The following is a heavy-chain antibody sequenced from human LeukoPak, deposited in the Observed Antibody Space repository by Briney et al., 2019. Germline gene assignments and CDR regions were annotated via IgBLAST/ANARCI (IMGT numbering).Heavy chain of an antibody. CDR2: IYPGDSDT. D-gene: IGHD5-24*01. CDR3: ARLLDGYNLY. CDR1: GYSITSYW. V-gene: IGHV5-51*01. J-gene: IGHJ4*02. Sequence: AEALKIPCKASGYSITSYWIGWVRQLPGKGLELMGIIYPGDSDTRYSPSFQGQVTISADKSISTAYLQWSSLKASDTAMYYCARLLDGYNLYWGQGTLVTVS.